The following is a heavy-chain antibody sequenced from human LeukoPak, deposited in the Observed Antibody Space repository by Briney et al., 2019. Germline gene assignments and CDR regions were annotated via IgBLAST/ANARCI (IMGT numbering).Heavy chain of an antibody. D-gene: IGHD3-10*01. V-gene: IGHV4-59*01. CDR3: ARGLGSGSYYSVGTSYYYYYMDV. CDR1: GGSISSYY. J-gene: IGHJ6*03. Sequence: PSETLSLTCTVSGGSISSYYWSWIRQPPGKGLEWIGYIYYSGSTNYNPSLKSRVTISVDTSKNQFSLRLSSVTAADTAVYYCARGLGSGSYYSVGTSYYYYYMDVWGKGTTVTVSS. CDR2: IYYSGST.